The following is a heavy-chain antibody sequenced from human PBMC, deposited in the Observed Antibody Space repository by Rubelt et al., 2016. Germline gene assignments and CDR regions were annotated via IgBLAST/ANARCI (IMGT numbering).Heavy chain of an antibody. CDR3: ARGENPGYCNNTSCYRYYYYYGMDV. D-gene: IGHD2-2*01. V-gene: IGHV3-30*03. CDR2: ISYDGRNK. CDR1: GFTFSSCH. J-gene: IGHJ6*02. Sequence: GFTFSSCHMHWVRQAPGKGLEWVALISYDGRNKHYADSVKGRFTISRDNSKNTLDLQMNSLTSEDTAVYYCARGENPGYCNNTSCYRYYYYYGMDVWGQGTTVTVSS.